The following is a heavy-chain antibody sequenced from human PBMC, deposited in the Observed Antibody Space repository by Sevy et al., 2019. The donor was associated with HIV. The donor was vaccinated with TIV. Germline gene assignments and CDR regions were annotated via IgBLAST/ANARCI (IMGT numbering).Heavy chain of an antibody. J-gene: IGHJ4*02. CDR1: GFTFSSYS. V-gene: IGHV3-21*01. D-gene: IGHD1-7*01. CDR2: ISSSSSYI. Sequence: GGSLRLSCAASGFTFSSYSMNWVRQAPGKGLEWVTSISSSSSYIYYADSVKGRFTISRDNAKNSLYLQMNSLRAEDTAVYYCASHLPGLELQGYFDYWGQGTLVTVSS. CDR3: ASHLPGLELQGYFDY.